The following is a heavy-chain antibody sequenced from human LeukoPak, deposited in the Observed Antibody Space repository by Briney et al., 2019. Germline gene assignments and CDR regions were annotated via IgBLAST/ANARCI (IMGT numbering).Heavy chain of an antibody. V-gene: IGHV3-64D*09. CDR2: ISGNGGST. D-gene: IGHD3-3*01. Sequence: GGSLRLSCSASGFTFSRYPMHWVRQAPGKGLEYVSAISGNGGSTYYADSVKGRFSISRDNSKNTLYLQMSSLRTEDTAIYYCVKAQYDFWSGLDYWGQGTLVTVSS. CDR1: GFTFSRYP. CDR3: VKAQYDFWSGLDY. J-gene: IGHJ4*02.